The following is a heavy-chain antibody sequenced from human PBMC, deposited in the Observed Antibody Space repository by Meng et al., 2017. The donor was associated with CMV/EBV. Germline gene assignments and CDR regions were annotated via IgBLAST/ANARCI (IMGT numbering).Heavy chain of an antibody. V-gene: IGHV1-18*01. CDR3: ATDILTHFDY. J-gene: IGHJ4*02. Sequence: QLQPGRSGAEVKTPGASVSAACKASGYTVTRNGISWVRQAPGQGLEWMGWISAYNGNTNYAQKHQGRVTMTTDTSTSTAYMELRSLRSDDTAVYYCATDILTHFDYWGQGTLVTVSS. CDR1: GYTVTRNG. D-gene: IGHD3-9*01. CDR2: ISAYNGNT.